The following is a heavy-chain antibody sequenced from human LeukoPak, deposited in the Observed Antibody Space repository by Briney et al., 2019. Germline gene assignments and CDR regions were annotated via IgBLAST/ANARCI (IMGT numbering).Heavy chain of an antibody. CDR1: GVSISSGCYY. CDR3: ARFSSSWSY. J-gene: IGHJ4*02. D-gene: IGHD6-13*01. V-gene: IGHV4-31*03. CDR2: IYYSGST. Sequence: SQTLSLTCSVSGVSISSGCYYWHWIRQHPGKGLEWIGYIYYSGSTYYNPSLKSRVTISADTSKNQFSLKLNSVTAADTAVYYCARFSSSWSYWGEGTLVTVSS.